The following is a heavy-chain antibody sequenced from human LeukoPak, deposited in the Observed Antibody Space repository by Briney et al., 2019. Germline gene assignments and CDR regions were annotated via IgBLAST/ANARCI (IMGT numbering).Heavy chain of an antibody. CDR3: ARGSRYCSGGSCYYFDY. J-gene: IGHJ4*02. Sequence: GASVKVSCKASGYTFTGYYMHWVRQAPGQGLEWMGGIIPIFGTANYAQKFQGRVTITADESTSTAYMELSSLRSEDTAVYYCARGSRYCSGGSCYYFDYWGQGTLVTVSS. CDR1: GYTFTGYY. V-gene: IGHV1-69*13. D-gene: IGHD2-15*01. CDR2: IIPIFGTA.